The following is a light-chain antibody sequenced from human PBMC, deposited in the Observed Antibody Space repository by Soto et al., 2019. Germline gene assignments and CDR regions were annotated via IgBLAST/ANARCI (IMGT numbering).Light chain of an antibody. CDR2: GNT. J-gene: IGLJ1*01. CDR3: QSYDDSLSVHYV. Sequence: ECRSRWPPYPITCTGSSSNIGSTYDVQWYQQLPGTAPKLLIHGNTDRPSGVPDRFSGSKSGTSASLAITGLQADDEADYYCQSYDDSLSVHYVFGTGTKVTVL. CDR1: SSNIGSTYD. V-gene: IGLV1-40*01.